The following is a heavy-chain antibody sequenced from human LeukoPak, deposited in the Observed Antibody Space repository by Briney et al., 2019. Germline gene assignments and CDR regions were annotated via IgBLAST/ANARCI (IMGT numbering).Heavy chain of an antibody. J-gene: IGHJ4*02. CDR2: INPNSGDT. CDR1: GYTFTGYH. CDR3: ARDYCSSTSCLFDY. Sequence: ASVKVSCKASGYTFTGYHMHWVRQAPGQGLEWMGRINPNSGDTNYAQKFQGRVAMTRDTSISTAYMELSRLRSDDTAVYYCARDYCSSTSCLFDYWGQGTLVTVSS. V-gene: IGHV1-2*06. D-gene: IGHD2-2*01.